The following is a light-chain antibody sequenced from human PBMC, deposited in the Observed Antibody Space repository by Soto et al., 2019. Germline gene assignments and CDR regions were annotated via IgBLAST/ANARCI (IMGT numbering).Light chain of an antibody. CDR1: QSVSSY. Sequence: DIVWTQSPFTRSLAPGERATPSCSASQSVSSYLAWYQQKPGQAPRLLIYDASNRATGIPARFSGSGSGTDFTLTISSLEPEDFAVYYCQQRLNWHVTFGQGTRLEIK. V-gene: IGKV3-11*01. CDR2: DAS. J-gene: IGKJ5*01. CDR3: QQRLNWHVT.